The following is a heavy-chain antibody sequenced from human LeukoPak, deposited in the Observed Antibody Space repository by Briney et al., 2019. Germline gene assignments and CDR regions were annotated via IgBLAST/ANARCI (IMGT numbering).Heavy chain of an antibody. J-gene: IGHJ4*02. CDR2: IYYSGST. V-gene: IGHV4-31*03. D-gene: IGHD6-19*01. CDR3: ARVLNGPIAVAGTVPSYFDY. Sequence: SQTLSLTCTVSGGSISSGGYYWSWIRQHPGKGLEWIGYIYYSGSTNYNPSLKSRVTISVDTSKNQFSLKLSSVTAADTAVYYCARVLNGPIAVAGTVPSYFDYWGQGTLVTVSS. CDR1: GGSISSGGYY.